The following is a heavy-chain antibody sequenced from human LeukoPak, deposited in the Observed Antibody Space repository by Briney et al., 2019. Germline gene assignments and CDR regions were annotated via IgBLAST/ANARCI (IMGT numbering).Heavy chain of an antibody. J-gene: IGHJ6*02. CDR2: INHSGST. D-gene: IGHD6-6*01. CDR1: GGSFSGYY. Sequence: SETLSLTCAVYGGSFSGYYWSWIRQPPGKGLEWIGEINHSGSTNYNPSLKSRVTISVDTSKNQFSLKLSSVTAADTAVYYCARGARSSFPNCPYYYYGMDVWGQGTTVTVSS. V-gene: IGHV4-34*01. CDR3: ARGARSSFPNCPYYYYGMDV.